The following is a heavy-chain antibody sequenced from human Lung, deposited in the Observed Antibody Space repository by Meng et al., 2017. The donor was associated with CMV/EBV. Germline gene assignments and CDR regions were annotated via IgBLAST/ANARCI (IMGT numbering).Heavy chain of an antibody. J-gene: IGHJ5*02. Sequence: ASVKVSCKASGYTFTGYYIHWVRQAPGQGLEWKGWINPNSGGTNYAQKFQGRVTMTRDTSISTAYMELSRLRSDDTAVYFCARARGTTAASGTNWFDPWGQGTLVTVSS. D-gene: IGHD6-13*01. V-gene: IGHV1-2*02. CDR3: ARARGTTAASGTNWFDP. CDR1: GYTFTGYY. CDR2: INPNSGGT.